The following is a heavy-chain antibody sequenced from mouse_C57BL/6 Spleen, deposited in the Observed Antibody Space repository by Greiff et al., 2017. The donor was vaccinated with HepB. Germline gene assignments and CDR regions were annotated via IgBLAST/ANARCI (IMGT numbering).Heavy chain of an antibody. D-gene: IGHD5-1*01. Sequence: VQLQQSGAELVRPGASVTLSCKASGYTFTDYEMHWVKQTPVHGLEWIGAIDPETGGTSYNQKFKGKAILTADKSSSTAYMELRSLTSADSAVYYCTRGTCYFDYWGQGTPLTVSS. CDR3: TRGTCYFDY. J-gene: IGHJ2*01. CDR1: GYTFTDYE. CDR2: IDPETGGT. V-gene: IGHV1-15*01.